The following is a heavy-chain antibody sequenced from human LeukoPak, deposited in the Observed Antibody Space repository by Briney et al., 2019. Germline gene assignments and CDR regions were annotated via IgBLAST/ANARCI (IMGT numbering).Heavy chain of an antibody. D-gene: IGHD3-3*01. V-gene: IGHV3-23*01. J-gene: IGHJ4*02. CDR1: GFTVSSNY. CDR3: AKRGDFWSGYLDY. CDR2: ISGSGGST. Sequence: GGSLRLSCAASGFTVSSNYMSWVRQAPGKGLEWVSAISGSGGSTYYADSVKGRFTISRDNSKNTLYLQMNSLRAEDTAVYYCAKRGDFWSGYLDYWGQGTLVTVSS.